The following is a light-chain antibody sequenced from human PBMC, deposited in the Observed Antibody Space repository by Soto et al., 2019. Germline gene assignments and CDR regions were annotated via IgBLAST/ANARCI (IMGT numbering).Light chain of an antibody. CDR3: QQYNNWPPHT. Sequence: IVMTQSPATLSVSPGDRVTLSCRASQSVSSDLAWYQQRPGQAPRLLIYGASTRATGIPARFSGTGSGTEFTLTISSLQSEDFAFYYCQQYNNWPPHTFGQGTRMETK. V-gene: IGKV3-15*01. J-gene: IGKJ5*01. CDR1: QSVSSD. CDR2: GAS.